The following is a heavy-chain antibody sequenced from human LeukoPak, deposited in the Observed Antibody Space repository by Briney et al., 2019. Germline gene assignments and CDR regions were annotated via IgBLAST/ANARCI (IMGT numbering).Heavy chain of an antibody. J-gene: IGHJ4*02. CDR3: ASDGWVTTYYFDY. CDR2: INVGNGNT. CDR1: GFTFTNYA. V-gene: IGHV1-3*01. D-gene: IGHD2-21*02. Sequence: ASVKVSCKASGFTFTNYAVHWVRQAPGRRLEWMGWINVGNGNTEYSQKFQGRVSITRDTSAKTANMELSSLRSEDTAVYYCASDGWVTTYYFDYWGQGTLVTVSS.